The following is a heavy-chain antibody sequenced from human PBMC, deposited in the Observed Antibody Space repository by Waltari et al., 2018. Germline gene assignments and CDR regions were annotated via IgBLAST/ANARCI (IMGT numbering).Heavy chain of an antibody. CDR3: AKDQGSSAYFDY. CDR1: GFTFSSYG. CDR2: KWYDGSNK. V-gene: IGHV3-30*18. J-gene: IGHJ4*02. D-gene: IGHD6-6*01. Sequence: QVQLVESGGGVVQPGRSLRLSCAASGFTFSSYGMHWVRQAPGKGLEWVAVKWYDGSNKYYADSVKGRFTISRDNSKTTLYLQMNSLRAEDTAMYYCAKDQGSSAYFDYWGQGTLVTVSS.